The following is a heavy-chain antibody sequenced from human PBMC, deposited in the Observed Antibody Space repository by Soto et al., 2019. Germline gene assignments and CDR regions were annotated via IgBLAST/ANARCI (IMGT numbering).Heavy chain of an antibody. CDR1: GYTFTTYG. CDR3: AIGGCTLMVPYSFDY. CDR2: ISAYNGNT. V-gene: IGHV1-18*01. J-gene: IGHJ4*02. Sequence: QVQLVQSGAEVKKPGASVKVSCKTSGYTFTTYGISWVRQAPGQGLEWMGWISAYNGNTNYAQKLQGRVTMTTDTSXXTADMELRSLRSDDAAMYYCAIGGCTLMVPYSFDYWGQGTLVTVSS. D-gene: IGHD2-8*01.